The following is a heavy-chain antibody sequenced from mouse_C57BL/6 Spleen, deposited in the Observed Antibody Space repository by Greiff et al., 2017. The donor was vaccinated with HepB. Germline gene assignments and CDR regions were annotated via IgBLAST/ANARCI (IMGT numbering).Heavy chain of an antibody. D-gene: IGHD2-4*01. V-gene: IGHV5-17*01. CDR1: GFTLSDYG. CDR3: ARSYDYDVGYAMDY. CDR2: ISSGSSTI. J-gene: IGHJ4*01. Sequence: EVQRVESGGGLVKPGGSLKLSCAASGFTLSDYGMHWVRQAPEKGLEWFAYISSGSSTIYYADTVKGRFTISRDNAKNTLFLQITSLRSEDTAMYYCARSYDYDVGYAMDYWGQGTSVTVSS.